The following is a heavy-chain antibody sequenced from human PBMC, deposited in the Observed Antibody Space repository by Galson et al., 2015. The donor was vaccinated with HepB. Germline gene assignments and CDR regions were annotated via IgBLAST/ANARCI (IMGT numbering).Heavy chain of an antibody. CDR3: ARGGWYANAFDI. CDR1: GYPLTSHG. CDR2: INPDNGNT. V-gene: IGHV1-18*04. Sequence: SVKVSCKASGYPLTSHGITWVRQAPGQGLVWVGWINPDNGNTNYAQRLQGRVTMTTDTSTTTAYMELRRLTSDDTAVYYCARGGWYANAFDIWGQGTMVTVSS. D-gene: IGHD6-19*01. J-gene: IGHJ3*02.